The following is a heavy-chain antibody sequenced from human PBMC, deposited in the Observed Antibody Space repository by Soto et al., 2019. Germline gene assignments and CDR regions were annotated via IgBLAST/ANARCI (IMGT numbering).Heavy chain of an antibody. D-gene: IGHD1-26*01. V-gene: IGHV1-69*13. CDR3: ARGRGGSYDDAFDI. Sequence: SVKVSCKASGGTFSSYAISWVRQAPGQGLEWMGGIIPIFGTANYAQKFQGRVTITADESTSTAYMELSSLRSEDTAVYYCARGRGGSYDDAFDIWGQGTMVTVSS. J-gene: IGHJ3*02. CDR1: GGTFSSYA. CDR2: IIPIFGTA.